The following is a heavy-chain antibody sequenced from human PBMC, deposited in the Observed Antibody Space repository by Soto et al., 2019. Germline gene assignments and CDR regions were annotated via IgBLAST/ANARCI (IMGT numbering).Heavy chain of an antibody. D-gene: IGHD5-12*01. Sequence: GGSLRLSCVTSAFSLTSCSMSWVRQTPGKGLEWVSALSRSGGATYYADSVKGRFTISRDTPTNTLYLQMSNLRAEDTAIYYCAKGEMATIRNSFDPWGQGTLVTVSS. CDR1: AFSLTSCS. J-gene: IGHJ5*02. V-gene: IGHV3-23*01. CDR2: LSRSGGAT. CDR3: AKGEMATIRNSFDP.